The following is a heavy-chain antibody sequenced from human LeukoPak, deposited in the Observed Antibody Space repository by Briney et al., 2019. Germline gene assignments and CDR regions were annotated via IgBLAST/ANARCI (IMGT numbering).Heavy chain of an antibody. CDR2: ISYDGSNK. V-gene: IGHV3-30*01. CDR3: ARDPFDDYGDSLPFDY. CDR1: GFTFSSYA. D-gene: IGHD4-17*01. Sequence: GGSLRLSCAASGFTFSSYAMHWVRQAPGKGLEWVAVISYDGSNKYYADSVKGRFTISRDNSKNTLYLQMNSLRAEDTAVYYCARDPFDDYGDSLPFDYWGQGTLVTVSS. J-gene: IGHJ4*02.